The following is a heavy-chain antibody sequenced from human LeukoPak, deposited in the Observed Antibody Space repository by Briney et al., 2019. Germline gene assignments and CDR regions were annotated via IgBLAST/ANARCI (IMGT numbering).Heavy chain of an antibody. J-gene: IGHJ4*02. D-gene: IGHD5-12*01. CDR3: ATHSGYDFYFDY. Sequence: PGGSLRLSCAASGFTFSSYAMSWVRQAPGKGLEWVSAISGSGGSTYYADSVKGRFTISRDNSKNTMHLQMSSLRADDTAVYYCATHSGYDFYFDYWGQGTVVTVSS. CDR1: GFTFSSYA. V-gene: IGHV3-23*01. CDR2: ISGSGGST.